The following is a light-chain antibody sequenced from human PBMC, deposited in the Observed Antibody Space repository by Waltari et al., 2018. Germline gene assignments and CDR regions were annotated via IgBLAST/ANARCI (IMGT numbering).Light chain of an antibody. V-gene: IGKV2-30*02. CDR3: MQGTHWPYT. J-gene: IGKJ2*01. Sequence: DVVMTQSPLSLPVTPGKAASISCTSSQSLVHSDGNTHLNWFQQRPGQSPRRLIYRVSNRDSGVPDRFSGSGSGTDFTLKISRVEAEDVGVYYCMQGTHWPYTFGQGTKLDIK. CDR2: RVS. CDR1: QSLVHSDGNTH.